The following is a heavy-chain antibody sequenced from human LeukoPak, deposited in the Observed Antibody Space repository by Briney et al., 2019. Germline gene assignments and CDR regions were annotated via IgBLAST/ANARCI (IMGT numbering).Heavy chain of an antibody. J-gene: IGHJ4*02. CDR3: ARENSGSYYQFDY. Sequence: PGGSLRLSCAASGFTFSSYGMHWVRQAPGKGLEWVSSISSSTSYIYYADSVKGRFTISRDNAKNSLSLQMNSLRAEDTAVYYCARENSGSYYQFDYWGQGTLVTVSS. CDR1: GFTFSSYG. CDR2: ISSSTSYI. D-gene: IGHD1-26*01. V-gene: IGHV3-21*01.